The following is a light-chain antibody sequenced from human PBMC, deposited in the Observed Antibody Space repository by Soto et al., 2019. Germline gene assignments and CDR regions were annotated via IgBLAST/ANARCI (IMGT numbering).Light chain of an antibody. V-gene: IGLV2-11*01. CDR2: DVT. CDR3: SSYSTTTSPHVL. CDR1: SNDVGGYNY. Sequence: QSVLTQASSVSGSPGQSVTISCTGTSNDVGGYNYVSWYQQHPGKVPKLLIFDVTKRPSGVPDRFSGSKSGNAASLTISGLQAEDEADYYCSSYSTTTSPHVLFGGGTKLTVL. J-gene: IGLJ2*01.